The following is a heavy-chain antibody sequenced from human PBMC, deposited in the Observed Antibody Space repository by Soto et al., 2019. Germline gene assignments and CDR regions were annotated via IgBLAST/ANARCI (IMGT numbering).Heavy chain of an antibody. CDR2: IYYSGST. CDR1: GGSISSSSYY. J-gene: IGHJ6*02. D-gene: IGHD3-22*01. Sequence: SETLSLTCTVSGGSISSSSYYWGWIRQPPGKGLEWIGSIYYSGSTYYNPSLKSRVTISVDTSKNQFSLKLSSVTAADTAVYYCARHGGDSPYYYGMDVWGQGTTVTVSS. CDR3: ARHGGDSPYYYGMDV. V-gene: IGHV4-39*01.